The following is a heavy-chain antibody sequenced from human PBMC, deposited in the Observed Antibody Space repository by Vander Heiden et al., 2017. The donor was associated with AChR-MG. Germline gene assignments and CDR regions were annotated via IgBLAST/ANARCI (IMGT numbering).Heavy chain of an antibody. V-gene: IGHV4-34*01. J-gene: IGHJ5*02. Sequence: HVQLQQWGAGLLKPSETLSLTCAASGGSFSGYYWSWIRQPPGKGLEWIGEINHSGSTNYNPSLKSRVTISVDTSKNQFSLKLSSVTAADTAVYYCARGTLGGNVRRRNWFDPWGQGTLVTVSS. D-gene: IGHD2-15*01. CDR2: INHSGST. CDR1: GGSFSGYY. CDR3: ARGTLGGNVRRRNWFDP.